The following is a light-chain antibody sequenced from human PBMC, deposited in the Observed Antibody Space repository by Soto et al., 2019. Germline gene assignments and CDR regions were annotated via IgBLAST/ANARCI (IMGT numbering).Light chain of an antibody. CDR2: DAS. Sequence: IVLTQSPGTLSLSPGDSATLSCRASQSVSSNYLTWYQQRLGQAPRLLIYDASWRATGIPDRFSGSESGTDFTLTSTRMEPEDFAVYYCHQYGNLPYTFGQGTKVEI. CDR1: QSVSSNY. J-gene: IGKJ2*01. CDR3: HQYGNLPYT. V-gene: IGKV3-20*01.